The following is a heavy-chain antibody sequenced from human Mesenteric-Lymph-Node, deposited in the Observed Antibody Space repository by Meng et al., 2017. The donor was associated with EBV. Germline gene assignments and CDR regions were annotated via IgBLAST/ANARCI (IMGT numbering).Heavy chain of an antibody. CDR3: ARDGKSGWSVGWYFDL. V-gene: IGHV4-39*06. J-gene: IGHJ2*01. Sequence: RLKLQESGPGLVRPSEPLSLTVTVSGGSISGSRQYWGWIRQPPGKGLEWIGSVYYSGNTFYNPSLKSRVTISVDTSKNQFSLKLNSVTAADTAVYFCARDGKSGWSVGWYFDLWGRGSLVTVSS. CDR2: VYYSGNT. CDR1: GGSISGSRQY. D-gene: IGHD6-19*01.